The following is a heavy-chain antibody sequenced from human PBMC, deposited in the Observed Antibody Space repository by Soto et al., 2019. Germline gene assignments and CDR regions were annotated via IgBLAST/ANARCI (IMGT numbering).Heavy chain of an antibody. CDR1: GGSFSGYY. J-gene: IGHJ6*03. CDR2: INHSGST. V-gene: IGHV4-34*01. D-gene: IGHD5-12*01. Sequence: SETLSLTCAVYGGSFSGYYWSWIRQPPGKGLEWIGEINHSGSTNYNPSLKSRVTISVDTSKNQFSLKLSSVTAADTAVYYCARDLSRRRRGYSGYDRYYYYYMDVWGKGTTVTVSS. CDR3: ARDLSRRRRGYSGYDRYYYYYMDV.